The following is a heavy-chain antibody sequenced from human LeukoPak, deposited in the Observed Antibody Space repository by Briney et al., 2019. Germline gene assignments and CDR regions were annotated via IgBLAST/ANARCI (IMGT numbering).Heavy chain of an antibody. D-gene: IGHD2-21*02. CDR3: ARVPAVVTAIL. CDR2: IYYSGST. CDR1: GGSISSGGYY. V-gene: IGHV4-31*03. J-gene: IGHJ4*02. Sequence: ASQTLSLTCTVSGGSISSGGYYWRWIRQHPGRGLEWIWYIYYSGSTYYNPSLKSRVTISVDTSKNQFSLKLSSVTAADTAVYYCARVPAVVTAILWGEGTLVTVSS.